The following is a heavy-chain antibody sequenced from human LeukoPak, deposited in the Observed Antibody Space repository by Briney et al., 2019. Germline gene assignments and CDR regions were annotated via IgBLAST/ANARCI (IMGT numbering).Heavy chain of an antibody. V-gene: IGHV3-30-3*01. CDR1: GFTFSSYA. D-gene: IGHD5-18*01. CDR3: ASFNGGGYSYGYYYYGMDV. J-gene: IGHJ6*02. CDR2: ISYDGSNK. Sequence: PGRSLRLSCAASGFTFSSYAMHWVRQAPGKGLEWVAVISYDGSNKYYADSVKGRFTISRDNSKNTLYLQMNSLRAEDTAVYYCASFNGGGYSYGYYYYGMDVWGQGTTVTVSS.